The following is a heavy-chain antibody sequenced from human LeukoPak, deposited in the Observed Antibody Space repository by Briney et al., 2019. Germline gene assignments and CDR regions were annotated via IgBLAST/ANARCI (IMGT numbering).Heavy chain of an antibody. J-gene: IGHJ4*02. D-gene: IGHD6-19*01. CDR1: GFTFSSYE. V-gene: IGHV3-7*01. CDR3: ARDLWGSYSTGSYLDY. Sequence: GGSLRLSCAASGFTFSSYEMNWVRLAPGKGLEWVANIKEDGSVMYYVDSLKGRFTISRDSAQNSLYLQMNSLRVEDTAVYFCARDLWGSYSTGSYLDYWGQGALVTVSS. CDR2: IKEDGSVM.